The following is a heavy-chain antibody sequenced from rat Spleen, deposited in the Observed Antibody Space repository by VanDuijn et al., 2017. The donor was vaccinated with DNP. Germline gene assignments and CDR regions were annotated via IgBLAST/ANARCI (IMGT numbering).Heavy chain of an antibody. Sequence: EVQLIESGGGLVQPGRSMKLSYAVSGFTFSSFPMAWVRQAPTKGLEWVATISHDGSRAYYRDSVKGRFTISRDNAKNTLYLQMDSLRSEDTATYYCARSDSYGFPYWGQGTLVTVSS. CDR3: ARSDSYGFPY. V-gene: IGHV5-46*01. D-gene: IGHD1-2*01. CDR2: ISHDGSRA. CDR1: GFTFSSFP. J-gene: IGHJ3*01.